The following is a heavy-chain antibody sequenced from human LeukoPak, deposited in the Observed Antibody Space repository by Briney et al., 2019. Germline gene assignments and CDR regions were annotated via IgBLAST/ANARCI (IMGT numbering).Heavy chain of an antibody. CDR1: GFTFSPYS. V-gene: IGHV3-21*01. D-gene: IGHD6-6*01. CDR3: ARGTPYTSSSDFDY. J-gene: IGHJ4*02. CDR2: ISGTSVYI. Sequence: PGGSLRLSCAASGFTFSPYSMNWVRQAPGEGLEWVSSISGTSVYIYYADSVKGRFTISRDNAKNSLYLQMNSLRAEDTAVYYCARGTPYTSSSDFDYWGQGTLVTVSS.